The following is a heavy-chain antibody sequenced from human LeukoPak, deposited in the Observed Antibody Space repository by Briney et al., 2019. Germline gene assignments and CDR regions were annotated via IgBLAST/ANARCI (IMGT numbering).Heavy chain of an antibody. J-gene: IGHJ4*02. D-gene: IGHD6-13*01. V-gene: IGHV4-61*02. Sequence: SETLSLTCTVSGGSISSGAYYWSWIRQSAGKGLEWIGRIYTSGSTNYNPSLKSRVTISVDPSKNQFSLKLTSVTAADTAVYYCASEGIAAAGTFDYWGQGTLVTVSS. CDR3: ASEGIAAAGTFDY. CDR1: GGSISSGAYY. CDR2: IYTSGST.